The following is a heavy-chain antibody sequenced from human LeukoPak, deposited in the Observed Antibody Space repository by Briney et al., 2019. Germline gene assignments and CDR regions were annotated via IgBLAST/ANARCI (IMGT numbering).Heavy chain of an antibody. D-gene: IGHD2-2*01. CDR1: GYTLTAYY. Sequence: ASVQVSCTSSGYTLTAYYIHWVRQAPGQGLEWMGWMNPHSGGTNYAQKFRARVSMTTDTTINTAYLELTGLTSDDTALYYCARAERTASGLDVWGQGTTVTVSS. CDR2: MNPHSGGT. V-gene: IGHV1-2*02. CDR3: ARAERTASGLDV. J-gene: IGHJ6*02.